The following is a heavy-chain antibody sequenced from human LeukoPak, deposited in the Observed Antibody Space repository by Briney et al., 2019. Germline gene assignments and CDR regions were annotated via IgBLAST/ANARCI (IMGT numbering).Heavy chain of an antibody. CDR2: IYTSGST. D-gene: IGHD3-9*01. J-gene: IGHJ3*02. Sequence: PSETLSLTCTVSGGSVSSYYWSWIRQPAGKGLEWIGRIYTSGSTNYNPSLKSRVTISVDTSKNQFSLKLSSVTAADTAVYYCARAYYDILTGYYRRSGAFDIWGQGTMVTVSS. CDR1: GGSVSSYY. V-gene: IGHV4-4*07. CDR3: ARAYYDILTGYYRRSGAFDI.